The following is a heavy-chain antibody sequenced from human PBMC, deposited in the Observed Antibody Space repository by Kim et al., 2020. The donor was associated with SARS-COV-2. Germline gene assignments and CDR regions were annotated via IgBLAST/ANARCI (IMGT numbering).Heavy chain of an antibody. J-gene: IGHJ4*02. CDR1: GFTFSSYA. D-gene: IGHD3-22*01. CDR2: IRGSGGST. V-gene: IGHV3-23*01. Sequence: GGSLRLSCAASGFTFSSYAMSWVRQAPGKGLEWVSAIRGSGGSTYYADSVKGRFTISRDNSKNTLYLQMNSLRAEDTAVYYCAKDPYYYDGNWYYPFDYWGQGALVAFSS. CDR3: AKDPYYYDGNWYYPFDY.